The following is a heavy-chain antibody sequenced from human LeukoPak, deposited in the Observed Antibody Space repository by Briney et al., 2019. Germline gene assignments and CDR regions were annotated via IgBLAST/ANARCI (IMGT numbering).Heavy chain of an antibody. V-gene: IGHV5-51*01. D-gene: IGHD3-10*01. J-gene: IGHJ4*02. Sequence: PGESLKISCKGSGYSFTSYWIGWVRQMPGKGLEWMGIIYPGDSDTRYSPSFQGQVTISADKSISTAYLQWSSLKASDTAMYYCARHTYSGSTTHSHFDYWGQGTLVTVSS. CDR2: IYPGDSDT. CDR1: GYSFTSYW. CDR3: ARHTYSGSTTHSHFDY.